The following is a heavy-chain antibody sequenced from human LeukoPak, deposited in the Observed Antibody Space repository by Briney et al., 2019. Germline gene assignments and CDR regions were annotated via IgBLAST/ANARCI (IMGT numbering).Heavy chain of an antibody. J-gene: IGHJ3*01. D-gene: IGHD3-10*01. CDR1: GSTFDDYA. CDR3: ARESQLGI. V-gene: IGHV3-9*01. CDR2: ISWNSGSI. Sequence: PGGSLRLFCAASGSTFDDYAMHWVRQAPGKGLEWVSGISWNSGSIGYADSVKGRFTISRDNAKNSLYLQVNNLRAEDTAVYYCARESQLGIWGQGTIVTVSS.